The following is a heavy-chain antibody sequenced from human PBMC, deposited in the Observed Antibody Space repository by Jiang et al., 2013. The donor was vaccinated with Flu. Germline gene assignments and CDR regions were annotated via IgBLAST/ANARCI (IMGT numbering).Heavy chain of an antibody. CDR2: INPDGSDT. CDR3: VRGTSDWPGVDY. V-gene: IGHV3-74*01. CDR1: GFTFSNYW. D-gene: IGHD6-19*01. Sequence: VQLVESGGGLVQPGGSLRLSCEASGFTFSNYWMHWVRQAPGKGLVWVSRINPDGSDTVYADSVKGRLTISRDNAKNTLFXQMDSLRVEDTAVYYCVRGTSDWPGVDYWGQGTLVTVSS. J-gene: IGHJ4*02.